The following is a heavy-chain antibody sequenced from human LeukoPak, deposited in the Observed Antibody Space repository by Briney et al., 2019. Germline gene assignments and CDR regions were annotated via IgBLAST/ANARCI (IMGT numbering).Heavy chain of an antibody. V-gene: IGHV4-34*01. CDR2: INHSGST. J-gene: IGHJ4*02. D-gene: IGHD3-10*01. Sequence: PSETLSLTCAVYGGSFSGYYWSWIRQPPGKGLEWIGEINHSGSTNYNPSLKSRVTISVDTSKNQFSLKLSSVTAADTAVYYCARGQVYYYGSGSYSRGLYYFDYWGQGTLVTVSS. CDR3: ARGQVYYYGSGSYSRGLYYFDY. CDR1: GGSFSGYY.